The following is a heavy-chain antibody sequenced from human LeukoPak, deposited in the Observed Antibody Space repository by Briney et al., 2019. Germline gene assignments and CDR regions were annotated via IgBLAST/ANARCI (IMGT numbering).Heavy chain of an antibody. CDR3: ARGPVRRVIPPYDAFDI. CDR2: MNPNSGNT. Sequence: ASEKVSCKASGYTFTSYDINWVRQATGQGLEWMGWMNPNSGNTGYAQKFQGRVTITRNTSISTAYMELSSLRSEDTAVYYCARGPVRRVIPPYDAFDIWGQGTMVTVSS. D-gene: IGHD3-10*01. J-gene: IGHJ3*02. CDR1: GYTFTSYD. V-gene: IGHV1-8*03.